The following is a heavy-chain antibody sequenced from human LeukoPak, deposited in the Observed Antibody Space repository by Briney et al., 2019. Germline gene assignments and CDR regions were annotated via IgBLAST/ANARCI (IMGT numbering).Heavy chain of an antibody. CDR1: GVSISSSNR. V-gene: IGHV4-4*02. J-gene: IGHJ4*02. CDR2: IYHSGST. CDR3: ASYSYYYDSSGYFDY. D-gene: IGHD3-22*01. Sequence: SETLSLTCAVSGVSISSSNRWSWVRQPPGKGLEWIGEIYHSGSTNYNPSLKSRVTISVDKSKNQFSLKLSSVTAADTAVYYCASYSYYYDSSGYFDYWGQGTLVTVSS.